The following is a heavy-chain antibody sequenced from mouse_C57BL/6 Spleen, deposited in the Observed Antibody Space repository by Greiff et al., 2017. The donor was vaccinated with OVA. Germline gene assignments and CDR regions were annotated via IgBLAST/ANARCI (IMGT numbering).Heavy chain of an antibody. CDR3: ARSSYGSSNWYFDV. CDR2: ISYDGSN. D-gene: IGHD1-1*01. J-gene: IGHJ1*03. Sequence: EVQLQESGPGLVKPSQSLSLTCSVTGYSITSGYYWNWIRQFPGNKLEWMGYISYDGSNNYNPSLKNRISITRDTSKNQFFLKLNSVTTEDTATYYCARSSYGSSNWYFDVWGTGTTVTVSS. V-gene: IGHV3-6*01. CDR1: GYSITSGYY.